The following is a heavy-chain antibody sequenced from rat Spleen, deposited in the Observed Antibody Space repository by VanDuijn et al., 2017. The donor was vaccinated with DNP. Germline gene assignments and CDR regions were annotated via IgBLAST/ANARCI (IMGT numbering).Heavy chain of an antibody. CDR2: ISYSGST. D-gene: IGHD1-12*02. CDR1: GYSITSNY. J-gene: IGHJ2*01. V-gene: IGHV3-1*01. CDR3: ARAYYDGTYYPNYGGWSDYFDY. Sequence: EVQLQESGPGLVKPSQSLSLTCSVTGYSITSNYWGWIRKFPGNKMEWMAYISYSGSTGYNPSLKRRISITRDTSKNQFFLQLNSVTTEDTATYYCARAYYDGTYYPNYGGWSDYFDYWGQGVMVTVSS.